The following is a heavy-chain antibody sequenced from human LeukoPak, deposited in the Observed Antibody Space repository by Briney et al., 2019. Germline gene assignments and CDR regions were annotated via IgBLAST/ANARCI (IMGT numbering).Heavy chain of an antibody. J-gene: IGHJ4*02. CDR1: GFTFSGYS. CDR3: ARDGGFGELSVWD. CDR2: ISSSSSTI. D-gene: IGHD3-10*01. V-gene: IGHV3-48*01. Sequence: PPGGSLRLSCAASGFTFSGYSMNWVRQAPGKGLEWVSLISSSSSTIYYADSVKGRFTISRDNAKNSLYLQMNSLRAEDTAVYYCARDGGFGELSVWDWGQGTLVTVSS.